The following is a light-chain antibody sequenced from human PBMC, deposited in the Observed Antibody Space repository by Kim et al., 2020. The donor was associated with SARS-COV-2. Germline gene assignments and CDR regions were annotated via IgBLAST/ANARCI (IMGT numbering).Light chain of an antibody. CDR3: SSYTSSSTDVV. V-gene: IGLV2-14*03. CDR1: SRDVGGYNY. CDR2: DVS. Sequence: QSITHSCTGTSRDVGGYNYVSWYQQHPGKAPKRMIYDVSNRPSGVSNRFSGSKSGNTASLTISGLQAEDEADYYCSSYTSSSTDVVFGGGTQLTVL. J-gene: IGLJ2*01.